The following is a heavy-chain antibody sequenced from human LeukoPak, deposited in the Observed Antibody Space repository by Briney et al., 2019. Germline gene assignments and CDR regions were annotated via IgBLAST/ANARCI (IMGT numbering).Heavy chain of an antibody. CDR2: INHSGST. CDR1: GGSFSGYY. V-gene: IGHV4-34*01. J-gene: IGHJ4*02. Sequence: PSETLSLTCAVYGGSFSGYYWSWIRQPPGKGLEWIGEINHSGSTNYNPSLKSRVTISVDTSKNQFSLKLSSVTAADTAVYYRARGRAYCGGDCYAPKYYFDYWGQGTLVTVSS. CDR3: ARGRAYCGGDCYAPKYYFDY. D-gene: IGHD2-21*02.